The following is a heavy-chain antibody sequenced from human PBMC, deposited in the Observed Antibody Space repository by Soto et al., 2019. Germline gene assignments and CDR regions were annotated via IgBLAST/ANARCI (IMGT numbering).Heavy chain of an antibody. Sequence: ESGGGVVQPGRSLRLSCAASGFTFSNYGMHWVRQAPGKGLEWVAVIWYDGSNKYYADSVKGRFTISRDNSKNTLFLQMNSLRAEDTAVYYCARAASGWPIYYWGQGTLVTVSS. V-gene: IGHV3-33*01. J-gene: IGHJ4*02. D-gene: IGHD6-19*01. CDR1: GFTFSNYG. CDR2: IWYDGSNK. CDR3: ARAASGWPIYY.